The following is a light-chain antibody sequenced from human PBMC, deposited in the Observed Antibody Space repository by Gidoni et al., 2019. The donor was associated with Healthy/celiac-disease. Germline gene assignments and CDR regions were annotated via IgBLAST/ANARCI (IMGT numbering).Light chain of an antibody. V-gene: IGKV4-1*01. CDR2: WAS. CDR3: QQYYSNLST. Sequence: DIGMTQSPDSLAVSLGERATINCKSSPGVLYSSNNRNYLAWYQQKPGQPPKLLIYWASTRQSGVPDRFSGSGSGTDFTLTISCLQAEDVAVYYCQQYYSNLSTFGQXTKLEIK. J-gene: IGKJ2*01. CDR1: PGVLYSSNNRNY.